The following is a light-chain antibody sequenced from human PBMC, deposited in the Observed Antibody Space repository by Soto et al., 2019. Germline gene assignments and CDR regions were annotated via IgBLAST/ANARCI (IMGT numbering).Light chain of an antibody. CDR2: WAS. Sequence: DIVMTQSPDSLAVSLGERATINCKSSQTLLYRTTNRNYLAWYQQKPGQPPKLLIYWASTRESGVPDRFSGSGSGTDFTLTISSLQAEDVAVYYCQQYNSIPITFGQGSRLEIK. CDR1: QTLLYRTTNRNY. CDR3: QQYNSIPIT. V-gene: IGKV4-1*01. J-gene: IGKJ5*01.